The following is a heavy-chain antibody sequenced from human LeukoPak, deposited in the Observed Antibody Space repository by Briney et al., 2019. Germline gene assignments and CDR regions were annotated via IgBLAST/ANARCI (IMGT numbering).Heavy chain of an antibody. Sequence: PSETLSLTCTVSGGXISSSYCSWIRQPPGKGQEWIGYIYYSGSTNYNPSLKSRVTISVDTSKNQFSLKLSPVTAADTAVHYCARLHDGYRYGADYWGQGTLVTAS. J-gene: IGHJ4*02. CDR2: IYYSGST. CDR1: GGXISSSY. CDR3: ARLHDGYRYGADY. V-gene: IGHV4-59*08. D-gene: IGHD5-18*01.